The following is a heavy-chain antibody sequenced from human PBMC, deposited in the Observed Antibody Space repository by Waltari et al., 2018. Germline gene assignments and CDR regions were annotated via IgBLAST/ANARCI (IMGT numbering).Heavy chain of an antibody. CDR3: ARVLTTGTVAFDI. D-gene: IGHD1-7*01. CDR1: GDSLSSNLF. CDR2: IYYSGVT. V-gene: IGHV4-38-2*01. J-gene: IGHJ3*02. Sequence: QVQLRESGPGLVKPSETLSLTCVISGDSLSSNLFWVWIRQSPEKGLEWIGNIYYSGVTYYSPFLKSRVFISIDTPRRQFSLKLTSVTAADTAVYYCARVLTTGTVAFDIWGQGTLVTVSS.